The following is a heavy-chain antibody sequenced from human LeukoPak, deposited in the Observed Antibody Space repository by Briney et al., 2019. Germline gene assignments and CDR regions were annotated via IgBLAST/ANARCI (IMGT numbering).Heavy chain of an antibody. CDR2: INSDGSST. CDR3: AREGYDSSGYLYHYGMDV. Sequence: GGSLRLSCAASGFTFSSYLMHWVRQAPGKGLVWVSRINSDGSSTSYADSVKGRFTISRDNAKNTLYLQMNSLRAEDTAVYYCAREGYDSSGYLYHYGMDVWGQGTTVTVSS. V-gene: IGHV3-74*01. J-gene: IGHJ6*02. D-gene: IGHD3-22*01. CDR1: GFTFSSYL.